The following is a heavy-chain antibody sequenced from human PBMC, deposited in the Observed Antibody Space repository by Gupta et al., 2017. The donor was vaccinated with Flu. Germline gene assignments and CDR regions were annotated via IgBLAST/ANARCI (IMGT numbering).Heavy chain of an antibody. CDR3: VKDDSTAMGAFDI. J-gene: IGHJ3*02. D-gene: IGHD5-18*01. V-gene: IGHV3-64D*06. Sequence: GFTFSSYAMHWVRQAPGKGLEYVSAISSNGGSTYYADSVKGRFTISRDNSKNTLYLQMSSLRAEDTAVYYCVKDDSTAMGAFDIWGQGTMVTVSS. CDR1: GFTFSSYA. CDR2: ISSNGGST.